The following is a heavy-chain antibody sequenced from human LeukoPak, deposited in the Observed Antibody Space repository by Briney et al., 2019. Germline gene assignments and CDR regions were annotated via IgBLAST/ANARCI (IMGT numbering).Heavy chain of an antibody. V-gene: IGHV4-59*01. CDR2: VFYSGST. J-gene: IGHJ5*02. Sequence: SETLSLTCTVSGGSFTSYYWTWIRQPPGKGLEWIGYVFYSGSTDYNPSLKSRVTISVDTSNNQFSLNLRSVTAADTAVYYCARVKSVALLTHWFDPWGQGTLVTVSS. D-gene: IGHD6-19*01. CDR1: GGSFTSYY. CDR3: ARVKSVALLTHWFDP.